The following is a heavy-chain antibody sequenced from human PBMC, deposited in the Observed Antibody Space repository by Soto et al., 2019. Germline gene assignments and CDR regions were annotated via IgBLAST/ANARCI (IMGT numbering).Heavy chain of an antibody. J-gene: IGHJ6*02. CDR3: ARDVPAAQFWGYYYYYYGMDV. V-gene: IGHV3-33*01. Sequence: GGSLRLSCAASGFTFSSYGMHWVRQAPGKGLEWVAVIWYDGSNKYYADSVKGRFTISRDNSKNTLYLQMNSLRAEDTAVYYCARDVPAAQFWGYYYYYYGMDVWGQGTTVTVSS. CDR2: IWYDGSNK. D-gene: IGHD2-2*01. CDR1: GFTFSSYG.